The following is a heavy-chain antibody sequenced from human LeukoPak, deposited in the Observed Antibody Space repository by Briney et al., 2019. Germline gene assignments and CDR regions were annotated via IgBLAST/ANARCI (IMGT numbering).Heavy chain of an antibody. V-gene: IGHV4-59*01. CDR3: ARDPDTGIFDY. Sequence: SETLSLTCTVSGGSISSYYWSWIRQPPGKGLEWIGYIYYSGSTNYNPSLKSRVTISVDTSKNQFSLKLSSVTAADTAVYYCARDPDTGIFDYWGQGTLVTVSS. D-gene: IGHD7-27*01. J-gene: IGHJ4*02. CDR1: GGSISSYY. CDR2: IYYSGST.